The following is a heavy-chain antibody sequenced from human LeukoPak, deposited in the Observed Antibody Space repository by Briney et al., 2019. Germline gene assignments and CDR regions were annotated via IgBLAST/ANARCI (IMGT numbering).Heavy chain of an antibody. J-gene: IGHJ4*02. CDR3: ARDFTAGAQDY. CDR1: GFTFSSYS. V-gene: IGHV3-21*01. D-gene: IGHD1-26*01. Sequence: PGGSLRLSCAASGFTFSSYSMNWIRQAPGKGLEWVSSISSSSSYIYYADSVKGRFTISRDSAKNSLYLQMNSLRAEDTAVYYCARDFTAGAQDYWGQGTLVTVSS. CDR2: ISSSSSYI.